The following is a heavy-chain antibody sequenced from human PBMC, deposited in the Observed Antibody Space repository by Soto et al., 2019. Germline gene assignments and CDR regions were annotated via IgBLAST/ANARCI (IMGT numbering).Heavy chain of an antibody. J-gene: IGHJ5*02. CDR1: GGSISSRGYY. Sequence: QLQLQESGPGLVKPSETLSLTCTVSGGSISSRGYYWGWIRQPPGKGLEWIGTIYYSGSTYYNPSPKSRVTIPVDTSKNQFSLKLSSVTAADTAVYYCATSNWFDPWGQGTLVTVSS. CDR3: ATSNWFDP. CDR2: IYYSGST. V-gene: IGHV4-39*01.